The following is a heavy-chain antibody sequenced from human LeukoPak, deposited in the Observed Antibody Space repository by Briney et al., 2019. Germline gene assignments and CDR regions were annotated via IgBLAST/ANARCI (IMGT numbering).Heavy chain of an antibody. V-gene: IGHV4-4*07. CDR1: GGSISSYY. CDR3: ARGLNLRWLQMTFDY. D-gene: IGHD5-24*01. J-gene: IGHJ4*02. CDR2: IHTSEST. Sequence: PSETLSLTCTVSGGSISSYYWSWIRQPAGKGLEWIGHIHTSESTNYNPSLKSRLTMSVGTSKNQFSLKVSSVTAADTAVYYCARGLNLRWLQMTFDYWGQGTLVTVSS.